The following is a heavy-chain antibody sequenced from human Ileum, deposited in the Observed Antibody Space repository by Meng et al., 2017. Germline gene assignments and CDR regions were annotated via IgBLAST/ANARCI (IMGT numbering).Heavy chain of an antibody. Sequence: GGSLRLSCEVSEFTFSGSTMHWVRQAPGKGLEWVGRIRSRAYNYATEYAVSVRGRFTISRDDSKSTAYLQMNSLKTEDTAIYFCSNGHNDWYGGNVFEIWGQGTVVTVSS. V-gene: IGHV3-73*01. J-gene: IGHJ3*02. CDR1: EFTFSGST. CDR3: SNGHNDWYGGNVFEI. D-gene: IGHD5-24*01. CDR2: IRSRAYNYAT.